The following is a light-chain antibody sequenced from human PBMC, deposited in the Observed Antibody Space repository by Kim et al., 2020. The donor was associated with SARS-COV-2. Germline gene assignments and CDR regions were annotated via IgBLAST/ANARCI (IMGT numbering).Light chain of an antibody. J-gene: IGLJ1*01. V-gene: IGLV3-21*04. Sequence: APGKTARITCGRNNIESKSVHWYQQRPDQAPLLIISYDNDRPSGIPERFSGSNSGNTATLTISRVEAGDEADYYCQVWDSSSDHCVFGTGTKVTVL. CDR1: NIESKS. CDR2: YDN. CDR3: QVWDSSSDHCV.